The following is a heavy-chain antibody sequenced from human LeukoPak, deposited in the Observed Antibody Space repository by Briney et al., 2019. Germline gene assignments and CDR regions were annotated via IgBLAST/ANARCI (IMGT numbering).Heavy chain of an antibody. V-gene: IGHV3-30-3*01. CDR1: GFTFSSYP. D-gene: IGHD3-22*01. Sequence: GGSLRLSCAASGFTFSSYPMHWVRQSPGKGLEWVTVISYDGSEKHYADPVKGRFTISRDNSKNTLYLQMNSLRAEDTAMYYCAREGNSGYYPYWGQGILVTVSS. CDR2: ISYDGSEK. J-gene: IGHJ4*02. CDR3: AREGNSGYYPY.